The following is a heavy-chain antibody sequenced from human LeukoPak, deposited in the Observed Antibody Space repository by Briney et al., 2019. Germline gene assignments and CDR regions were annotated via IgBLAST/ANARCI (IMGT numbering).Heavy chain of an antibody. V-gene: IGHV3-30*02. CDR3: ARDDSSGYYLLGAFDI. D-gene: IGHD3-22*01. CDR2: IRYDGSNK. J-gene: IGHJ3*02. Sequence: PGGSLRLSCAASGFTLSSSGMHWVRQAPGKGLEWVAFIRYDGSNKYYPDSVKGRFTISRDNSKNTLYLQMNSPRADDTAVYYCARDDSSGYYLLGAFDIWGQGTMVTVSS. CDR1: GFTLSSSG.